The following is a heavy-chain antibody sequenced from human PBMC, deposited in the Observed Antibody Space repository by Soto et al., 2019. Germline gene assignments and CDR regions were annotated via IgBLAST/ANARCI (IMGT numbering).Heavy chain of an antibody. V-gene: IGHV4-31*03. CDR2: IYYSGST. D-gene: IGHD3-22*01. CDR3: ARDYYDSSGYTYNWFDP. J-gene: IGHJ5*02. Sequence: SQTLSLTCTVSGGSISSGGYYWSLIRQHPGKGLEWIGYIYYSGSTYYNPSLKSRVTISVDTSKNQFSLKLSSVTAADTAVYYCARDYYDSSGYTYNWFDPWGQGTLVTVSS. CDR1: GGSISSGGYY.